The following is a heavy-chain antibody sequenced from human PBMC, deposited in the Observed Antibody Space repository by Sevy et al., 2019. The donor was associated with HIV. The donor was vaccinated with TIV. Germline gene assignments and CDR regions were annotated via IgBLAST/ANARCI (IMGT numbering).Heavy chain of an antibody. CDR1: GFTFGDYS. V-gene: IGHV3-49*03. CDR2: IANKAYGGTT. J-gene: IGHJ4*02. Sequence: GGSLRLSCTASGFTFGDYSMSWFRQAPGKGLEWVGFIANKAYGGTTEYAASVKGRFTISRDDSKSIAYLQMNSLETEDTGLYYCTRGSTGKYQAVFDYWGQGTPVTVSS. D-gene: IGHD3-9*01. CDR3: TRGSTGKYQAVFDY.